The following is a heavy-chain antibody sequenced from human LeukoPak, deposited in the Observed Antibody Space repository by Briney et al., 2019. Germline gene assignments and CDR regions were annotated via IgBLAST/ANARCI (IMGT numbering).Heavy chain of an antibody. Sequence: PGGSLRLSCAASGFTFSSYWMHWVRQAPGKGVVWVSRINSEGSSTNYADSVKGRFTISRDNAKNTLYLQMNSLRAEDTAVYYCAREHDYSNHFDYWGQGTLVTVSS. V-gene: IGHV3-74*01. CDR3: AREHDYSNHFDY. D-gene: IGHD4-11*01. CDR2: INSEGSST. J-gene: IGHJ4*02. CDR1: GFTFSSYW.